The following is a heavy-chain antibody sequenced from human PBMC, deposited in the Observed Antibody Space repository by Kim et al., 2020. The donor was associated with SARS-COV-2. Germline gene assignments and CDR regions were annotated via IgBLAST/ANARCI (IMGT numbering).Heavy chain of an antibody. Sequence: ASVKVSCKASGYTFSSIAMHWVRQAPGQGLEWMGGMNTNTGDPTYAQGFTGRFVFSLDTSVSTSYLQISSLRPEDTAIYFCATRYSSSYFDLWGRGTLVT. CDR3: ATRYSSSYFDL. CDR1: GYTFSSIA. CDR2: MNTNTGDP. V-gene: IGHV7-4-1*02. D-gene: IGHD6-13*01. J-gene: IGHJ2*01.